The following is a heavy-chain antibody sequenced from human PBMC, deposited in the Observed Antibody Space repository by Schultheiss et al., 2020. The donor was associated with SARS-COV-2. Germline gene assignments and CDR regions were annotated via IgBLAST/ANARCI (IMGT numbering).Heavy chain of an antibody. CDR2: IYYSGST. CDR3: ARGTRGDGYHLNYYYYGMDV. D-gene: IGHD5-24*01. J-gene: IGHJ6*02. V-gene: IGHV4-39*07. CDR1: GGSISSSSYY. Sequence: SETLSLTCTVSGGSISSSSYYWGWIRQPPGKGLEWIGSIYYSGSTYYNPSLKSRVTISVDTSKNQFSLKLSSVTAADTAVYYCARGTRGDGYHLNYYYYGMDVWGQGTTVTVSS.